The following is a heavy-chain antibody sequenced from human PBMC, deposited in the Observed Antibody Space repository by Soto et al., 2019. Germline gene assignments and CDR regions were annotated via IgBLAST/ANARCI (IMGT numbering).Heavy chain of an antibody. Sequence: ACKASGYTVSSSYIHWIRQPPGKGLEWIGYIYYSGSTNYNPSLKSRVTISVDTSKNQFSLKLSSVTAADTAVYYCAREERFGELYYWGQGTLVTVSS. CDR1: GYTVSSSY. V-gene: IGHV4-59*02. D-gene: IGHD3-10*01. J-gene: IGHJ4*02. CDR3: AREERFGELYY. CDR2: IYYSGST.